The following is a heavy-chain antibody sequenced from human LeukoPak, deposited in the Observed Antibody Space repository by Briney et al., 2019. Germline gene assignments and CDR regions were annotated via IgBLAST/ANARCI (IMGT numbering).Heavy chain of an antibody. CDR2: IFHSGSS. V-gene: IGHV4-4*02. Sequence: SGTLSLTCAVSNGSISTNNWWSWVRQPPGKGLEWMGEIFHSGSSNYNPSLKSRVTISVDTSKNQFSLKLSSVTAADTAVYYCARTRYYYNSRSYGAPYYFDYWGQGTLVTVSS. D-gene: IGHD3-10*01. CDR1: NGSISTNNW. J-gene: IGHJ4*02. CDR3: ARTRYYYNSRSYGAPYYFDY.